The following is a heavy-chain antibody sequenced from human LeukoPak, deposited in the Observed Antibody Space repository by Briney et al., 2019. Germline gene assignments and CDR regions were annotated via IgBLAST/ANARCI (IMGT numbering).Heavy chain of an antibody. D-gene: IGHD1-26*01. CDR2: IIPIFGTA. Sequence: GASVKVSCKASVGTFSSYAISWVRQAPGQGLELMGGIIPIFGTANYAQKFQGRVTITADESTSTAYMELSSLRAEDTAVYYCARLPKSGSYYVVYWGQGTLVTVSS. J-gene: IGHJ4*02. CDR3: ARLPKSGSYYVVY. V-gene: IGHV1-69*13. CDR1: VGTFSSYA.